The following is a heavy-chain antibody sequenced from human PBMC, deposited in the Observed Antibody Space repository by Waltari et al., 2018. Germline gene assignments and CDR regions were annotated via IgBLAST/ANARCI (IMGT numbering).Heavy chain of an antibody. CDR1: GGSISSYY. CDR3: ARFRTGTTNYYGMDV. V-gene: IGHV4-59*01. CDR2: IYYSGST. J-gene: IGHJ6*02. Sequence: QVQLQESGPGLVKPSETLSLTCTVSGGSISSYYWSWIRQPPGKGLEWIGYIYYSGSTNYNPSLKIRVTISVDTSKNQFSLKLSSVTAADTAVYYCARFRTGTTNYYGMDVWGQGTTVTVSS. D-gene: IGHD1-1*01.